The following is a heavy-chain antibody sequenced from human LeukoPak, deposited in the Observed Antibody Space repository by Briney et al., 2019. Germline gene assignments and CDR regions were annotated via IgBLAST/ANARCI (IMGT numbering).Heavy chain of an antibody. D-gene: IGHD6-13*01. J-gene: IGHJ6*02. CDR1: GFTVSTNY. V-gene: IGHV3-66*01. CDR3: ARSKPPAVKDYYGLDV. CDR2: IYSGGST. Sequence: PGGSLRLSCAASGFTVSTNYMNWVRQAPGRGLEWVSVIYSGGSTYYVDSVKGRFTISRDNSKNTLHLLMNSLRAEDTAVYFCARSKPPAVKDYYGLDVWGQGTTVTASS.